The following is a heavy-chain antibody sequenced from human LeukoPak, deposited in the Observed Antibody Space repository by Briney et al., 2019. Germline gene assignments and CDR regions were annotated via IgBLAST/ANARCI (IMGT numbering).Heavy chain of an antibody. D-gene: IGHD4-17*01. V-gene: IGHV4-59*01. Sequence: SETLSLSCTVSGGSISSYYWSWIRQPPGKGLEWIGYIYYSGSTNYNPSLKSRVTISVDTSKNQFSLKLSSVTAADTAVYYCARADDYGDYNNYFDYWGQGTLVTVSS. CDR2: IYYSGST. CDR1: GGSISSYY. CDR3: ARADDYGDYNNYFDY. J-gene: IGHJ4*02.